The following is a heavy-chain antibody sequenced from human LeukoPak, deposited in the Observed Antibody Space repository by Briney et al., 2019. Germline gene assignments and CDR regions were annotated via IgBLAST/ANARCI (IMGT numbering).Heavy chain of an antibody. Sequence: GGSLRLSCAASGFTFSGYWMTWVRQAPGKGLEWVANIKQDGSEKYYVDSVKGRFTISRDNSKNTLYLQMNSLRAEDTAVYYCAKVGTKAGGAYGSGSYYNSPFDYWGQGTLVTVSS. CDR1: GFTFSGYW. D-gene: IGHD3-10*01. J-gene: IGHJ4*02. CDR3: AKVGTKAGGAYGSGSYYNSPFDY. CDR2: IKQDGSEK. V-gene: IGHV3-7*03.